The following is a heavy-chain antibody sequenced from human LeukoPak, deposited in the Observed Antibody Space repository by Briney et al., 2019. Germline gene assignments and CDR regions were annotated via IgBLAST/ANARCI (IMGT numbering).Heavy chain of an antibody. CDR3: GRGLTGEFDY. CDR2: IYYSGST. J-gene: IGHJ4*02. V-gene: IGHV4-30-4*08. Sequence: SETLSLTCTVSGGSISSGDYYWSWIRQPPGKGLEWIGYIYYSGSTYYNPSLKSRVTISVDTSKNQFSLKLSSVTAADTAVYYCGRGLTGEFDYWGQGTLVTVSS. D-gene: IGHD7-27*01. CDR1: GGSISSGDYY.